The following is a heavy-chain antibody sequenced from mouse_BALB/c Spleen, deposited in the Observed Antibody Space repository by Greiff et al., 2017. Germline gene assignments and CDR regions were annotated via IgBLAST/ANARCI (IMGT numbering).Heavy chain of an antibody. J-gene: IGHJ2*01. V-gene: IGHV1-9*01. CDR1: GYTFSSYW. D-gene: IGHD2-4*01. CDR3: ARFDYDGYYFDY. Sequence: VMLVESGAELMKPGASVKISCKATGYTFSSYWIEWVKQRPGHGLEWIGEILPGSGSTNYNEKFKGKATFTADTSSNTAYMQLSSLTSEDSAVYYCARFDYDGYYFDYWGQGTTLTVSS. CDR2: ILPGSGST.